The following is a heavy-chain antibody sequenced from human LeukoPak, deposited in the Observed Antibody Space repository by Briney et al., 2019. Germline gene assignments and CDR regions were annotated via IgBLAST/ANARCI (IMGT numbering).Heavy chain of an antibody. V-gene: IGHV3-30*02. Sequence: GGSLRLSCAASGFTFSSYAMHWVRQAPGNGLEWVAFIRYDGSYKYYVDSVKGRFTISRDNSKNTLYLQMNSLRAEDTSVYYCAKGRFAQSQSPWDYFDYWGQGTLVTVSS. J-gene: IGHJ4*02. CDR2: IRYDGSYK. CDR3: AKGRFAQSQSPWDYFDY. D-gene: IGHD3-16*01. CDR1: GFTFSSYA.